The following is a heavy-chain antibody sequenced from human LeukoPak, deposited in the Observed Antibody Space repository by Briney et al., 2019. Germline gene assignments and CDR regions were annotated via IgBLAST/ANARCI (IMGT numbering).Heavy chain of an antibody. CDR2: IYNSGST. J-gene: IGHJ4*02. CDR3: ARWAVVTANYFDY. CDR1: GGSISSYY. V-gene: IGHV4-59*08. D-gene: IGHD2-15*01. Sequence: PSGTLSLTCTVSGGSISSYYWSWIRQPPGKGLEWIGNIYNSGSTYYNPSLKSRVTISVDTSKNQFSLKLSSVTAADTAVYYCARWAVVTANYFDYWGQGTLVTVSS.